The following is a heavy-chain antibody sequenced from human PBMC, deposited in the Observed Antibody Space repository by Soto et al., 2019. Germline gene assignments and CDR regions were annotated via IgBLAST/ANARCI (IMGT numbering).Heavy chain of an antibody. CDR3: AREPIVGPTAYFDY. Sequence: QVQLVQSGAEVKKPGASVKLSCKASGYTFTTYYIHWVRQAPGQGLEWMGIINPSGGSTSYAQKFQGRVTMTSDTSTNTVYMELSSLRSEDTAVYYCAREPIVGPTAYFDYWGQGALVAVSS. V-gene: IGHV1-46*03. CDR2: INPSGGST. CDR1: GYTFTTYY. J-gene: IGHJ4*02. D-gene: IGHD1-26*01.